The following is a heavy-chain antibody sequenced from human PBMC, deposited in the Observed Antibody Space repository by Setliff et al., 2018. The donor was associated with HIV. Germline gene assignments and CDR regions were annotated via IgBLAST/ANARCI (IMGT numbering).Heavy chain of an antibody. CDR1: GFTSSSYS. J-gene: IGHJ4*02. V-gene: IGHV3-48*04. D-gene: IGHD1-1*01. Sequence: LRLSCAASGFTSSSYSMHWVRQAPGKGLEWIAYISSGSSSTDYADSVKGRFTISRDNAKNSLELQMNGLRVDDTAVYYCARDLPGSYNGYLNYWGQGTLVTVSS. CDR3: ARDLPGSYNGYLNY. CDR2: ISSGSSST.